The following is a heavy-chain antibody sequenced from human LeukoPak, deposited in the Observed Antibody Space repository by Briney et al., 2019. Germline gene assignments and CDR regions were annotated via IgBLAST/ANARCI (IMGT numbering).Heavy chain of an antibody. D-gene: IGHD3-22*01. J-gene: IGHJ4*02. CDR3: LSYYDSSGYYYGFDD. V-gene: IGHV3-73*01. CDR2: IRSKANSYAT. CDR1: GFTFNRYA. Sequence: PGGSLRLSCAASGFTFNRYAMSWVRQASGKGLEWVGRIRSKANSYATEYAASVKGRFTISRDDSKNTAYLQMNSLKTEDTAVYYCLSYYDSSGYYYGFDDWGQGTLVTVSS.